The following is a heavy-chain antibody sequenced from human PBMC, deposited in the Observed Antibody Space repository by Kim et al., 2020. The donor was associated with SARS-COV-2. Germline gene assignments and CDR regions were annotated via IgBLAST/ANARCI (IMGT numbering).Heavy chain of an antibody. Sequence: GGSLRLSCAASGFTFSSYSMNWVRQAPGKGLEWVSSISSSSSYIYYADSVKGRFTISRDNAKNSLYLQMNSLRAEDTAVYYCAREGRPGIAAAGPDAFDIWGQGTMVTVSS. D-gene: IGHD6-13*01. J-gene: IGHJ3*02. CDR3: AREGRPGIAAAGPDAFDI. CDR1: GFTFSSYS. V-gene: IGHV3-21*01. CDR2: ISSSSSYI.